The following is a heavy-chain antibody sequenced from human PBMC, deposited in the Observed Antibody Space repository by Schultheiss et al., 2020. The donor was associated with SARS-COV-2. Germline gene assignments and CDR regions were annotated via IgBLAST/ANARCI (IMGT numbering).Heavy chain of an antibody. J-gene: IGHJ6*02. V-gene: IGHV3-9*01. CDR3: AKDMTNCGVVTVMDV. CDR1: GFTFSSYI. Sequence: SLKISCAASGFTFSSYIMNWVRQAPGKVLEWVAGISWNSGNIGYADSVKGRFTISKDNAKNSLYLQMNNLRAEDTALYYCAKDMTNCGVVTVMDVWGQGTTGTVSS. D-gene: IGHD3-3*01. CDR2: ISWNSGNI.